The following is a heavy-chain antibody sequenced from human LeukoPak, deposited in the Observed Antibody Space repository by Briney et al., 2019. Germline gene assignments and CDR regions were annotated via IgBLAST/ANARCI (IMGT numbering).Heavy chain of an antibody. CDR3: ARVGSFNWFDP. Sequence: SETLSLTCTVSGGSISNYYWSWIRQPAGKGLEWIGRIYTSGSTDYNPSLRSRVTMSVDTSKNQFSLILSSVTAADTAVYYCARVGSFNWFDPWGQGILVTVSS. CDR2: IYTSGST. J-gene: IGHJ5*02. CDR1: GGSISNYY. V-gene: IGHV4-4*07.